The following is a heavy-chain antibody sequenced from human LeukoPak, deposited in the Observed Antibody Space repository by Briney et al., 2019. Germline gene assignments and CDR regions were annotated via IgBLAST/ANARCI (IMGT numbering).Heavy chain of an antibody. CDR2: INTDGSST. CDR3: TPGIGFWSTT. Sequence: QAGGSLRLSCAASGFTFSSYWMHWVRQAPGKGLVWFSRINTDGSSTSYADSVKGRFTISRDNAKNTLYLQMNSLRAEDTAVYYCTPGIGFWSTTWGQGTLVTVSS. V-gene: IGHV3-74*01. D-gene: IGHD3-3*01. J-gene: IGHJ5*02. CDR1: GFTFSSYW.